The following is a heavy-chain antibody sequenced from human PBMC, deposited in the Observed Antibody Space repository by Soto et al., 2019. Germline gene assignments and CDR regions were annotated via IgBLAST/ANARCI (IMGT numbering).Heavy chain of an antibody. D-gene: IGHD2-21*02. Sequence: SLRLSCAASGFTFNNYGMHWVRQAPGKGLEWVAVISYDGSNKYYADSVKGRFTISRDNSKNTLYVQMNSLRAEDTAVYYCAKERYGGNSFFDYWGQG. CDR2: ISYDGSNK. V-gene: IGHV3-30*18. CDR3: AKERYGGNSFFDY. CDR1: GFTFNNYG. J-gene: IGHJ4*02.